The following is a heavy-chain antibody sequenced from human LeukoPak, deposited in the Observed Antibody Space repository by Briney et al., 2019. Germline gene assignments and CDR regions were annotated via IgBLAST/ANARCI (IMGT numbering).Heavy chain of an antibody. CDR2: IYHTGIT. Sequence: PSETLSLTCTVSGDSINSGGFYWSWIRQPPGKGLEWIGYIYHTGITSYNPSLQSRVTISIDNSKNQFSLKLSSVTAADTAVYYCARDQPFLLRDYWGQGTLVTVSS. CDR3: ARDQPFLLRDY. D-gene: IGHD1-14*01. J-gene: IGHJ4*02. V-gene: IGHV4-30-2*05. CDR1: GDSINSGGFY.